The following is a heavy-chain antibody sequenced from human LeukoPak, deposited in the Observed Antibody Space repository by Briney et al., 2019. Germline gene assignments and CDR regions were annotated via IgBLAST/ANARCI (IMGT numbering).Heavy chain of an antibody. D-gene: IGHD3-22*01. V-gene: IGHV3-30-3*01. CDR1: GFTFSSYA. CDR2: ISYDGSNK. CDR3: ARGSHYESPFDY. J-gene: IGHJ4*02. Sequence: GGSLRLSCAASGFTFSSYAMHWVRQAPGKGLEWVAVISYDGSNKYYADSVKGRFTISRDNSKNTLYLQMNSLRAEDTAVYYCARGSHYESPFDYWGRGTLVTVSS.